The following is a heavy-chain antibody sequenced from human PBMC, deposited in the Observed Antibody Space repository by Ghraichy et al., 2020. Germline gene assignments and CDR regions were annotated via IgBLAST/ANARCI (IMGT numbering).Heavy chain of an antibody. CDR1: GGSISSSSYY. CDR3: ADMIVDAFDI. Sequence: SETLSLTCTVSGGSISSSSYYWGWIRQPPGKGLEWIGSIYYSGSTYYNPSLKSRVTISVDTSKNQFSLKLSSVTAADTAVYYCADMIVDAFDIWGQGTMVTVSS. D-gene: IGHD3-22*01. CDR2: IYYSGST. J-gene: IGHJ3*02. V-gene: IGHV4-39*01.